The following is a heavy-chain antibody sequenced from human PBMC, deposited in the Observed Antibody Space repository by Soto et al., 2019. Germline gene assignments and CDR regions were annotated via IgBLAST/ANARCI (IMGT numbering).Heavy chain of an antibody. CDR2: ISGSGAST. J-gene: IGHJ4*02. D-gene: IGHD2-2*01. CDR3: ASHLTAGQLRALYY. CDR1: AFTFTNYA. V-gene: IGHV3-23*01. Sequence: AGGSLRLSCAASAFTFTNYAMSWVRQAPGKGLEWVSAISGSGASTYYADFVKGRFTISRDNSKNTLYLQMNSLRAEDTAVYYCASHLTAGQLRALYYWGPGPLVTVSA.